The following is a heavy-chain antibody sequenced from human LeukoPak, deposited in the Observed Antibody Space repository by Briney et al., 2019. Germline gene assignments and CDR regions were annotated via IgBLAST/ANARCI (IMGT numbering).Heavy chain of an antibody. V-gene: IGHV4-39*01. J-gene: IGHJ4*02. D-gene: IGHD3-9*01. Sequence: SETLSLTCNVSGDYITTTNYYWAWLRQPPGKGLKWIASIFYSGNTYYNPSLKSRVIISMDTSRKQLSLKLTSVTATDTALYYCARRSRLYKHETTGYHDSWGQGTLVTVSS. CDR3: ARRSRLYKHETTGYHDS. CDR2: IFYSGNT. CDR1: GDYITTTNYY.